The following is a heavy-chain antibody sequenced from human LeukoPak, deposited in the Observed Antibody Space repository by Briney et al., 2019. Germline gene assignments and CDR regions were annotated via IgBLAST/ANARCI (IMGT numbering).Heavy chain of an antibody. CDR1: GYTFTTYW. J-gene: IGHJ4*02. V-gene: IGHV5-51*01. Sequence: GESLKISCKVSGYTFTTYWIGWVRQMPGKGLEWMGIIYPGDSDTRYSPSFQGQVTISADKSISTSYLQWSSLKASDTAMYFCARRSLYYFDSTGYYFDYWGQGTLVTVSS. CDR2: IYPGDSDT. CDR3: ARRSLYYFDSTGYYFDY. D-gene: IGHD3-22*01.